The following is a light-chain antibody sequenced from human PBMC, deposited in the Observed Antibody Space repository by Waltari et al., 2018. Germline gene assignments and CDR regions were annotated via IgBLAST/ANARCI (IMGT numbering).Light chain of an antibody. CDR1: SSAVGSYNL. V-gene: IGLV2-23*01. Sequence: QSALTQPASVSGSPGQSITISCTGTSSAVGSYNLVSSYQQHPGKVPKLMIYEDSKRPSGLSNRFSGSKSGNTASLTISGLQAEDEADYYCCSYAAGGSSVLFGGGTKLTVL. J-gene: IGLJ2*01. CDR2: EDS. CDR3: CSYAAGGSSVL.